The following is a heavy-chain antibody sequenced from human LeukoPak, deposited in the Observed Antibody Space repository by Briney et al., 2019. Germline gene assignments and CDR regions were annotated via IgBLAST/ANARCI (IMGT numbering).Heavy chain of an antibody. CDR2: INPRGGNT. Sequence: ASVKVSCEASGYTFTSYYMHWVRKAPGQGLEWMGFINPRGGNTGYAQKFQGRVTMTRDTSTSTVLMELSSLRSEDTAVYYCAREAAAPGKRFDYLGQGTLVTVSS. CDR3: AREAAAPGKRFDY. D-gene: IGHD6-13*01. J-gene: IGHJ4*02. CDR1: GYTFTSYY. V-gene: IGHV1-46*01.